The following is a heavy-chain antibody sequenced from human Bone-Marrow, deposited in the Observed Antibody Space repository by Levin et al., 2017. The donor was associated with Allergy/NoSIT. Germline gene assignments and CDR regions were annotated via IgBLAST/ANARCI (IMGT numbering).Heavy chain of an antibody. CDR1: GFSFSSSG. Sequence: PGGSLRLSCATSGFSFSSSGMNWVRQAPGKGLEWVALIWFDGSQKYYADSVKGRFTISRDNSKNMLYLQMDSLRAEDTAVYFCARLGGIGTTSIHYWGQGALVTVSS. D-gene: IGHD3-16*01. V-gene: IGHV3-33*01. J-gene: IGHJ4*02. CDR2: IWFDGSQK. CDR3: ARLGGIGTTSIHY.